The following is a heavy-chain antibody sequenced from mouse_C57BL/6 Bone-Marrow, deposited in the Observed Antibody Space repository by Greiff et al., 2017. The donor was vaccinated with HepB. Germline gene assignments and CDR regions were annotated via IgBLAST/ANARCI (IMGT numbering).Heavy chain of an antibody. V-gene: IGHV2-2*01. D-gene: IGHD1-1*01. CDR1: GFSLTSYG. Sequence: QVQLQQSGPGLVQPSQSLSITCTVSGFSLTSYGVHWVRQSPGKGLEWLGVIWSGGSTDYNAAFISRLSISKDNSKSQVFFKMNSLQADDTAIYYWARKGEIYYYGSSYVRAMDYWGQGTSVTVSS. CDR2: IWSGGST. CDR3: ARKGEIYYYGSSYVRAMDY. J-gene: IGHJ4*01.